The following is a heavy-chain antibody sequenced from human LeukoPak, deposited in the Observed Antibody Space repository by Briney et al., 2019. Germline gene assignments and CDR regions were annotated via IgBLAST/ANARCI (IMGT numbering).Heavy chain of an antibody. Sequence: GGSLRLSCAASGFTVSSNYMSWVRQAPGKGLEWVSVIYSGGSTYYADSVKGGFTISRDNSKNTLYLQMNSLRAEDTAVYYCARDRHYYYGMDVWGQGTTVTVSS. CDR3: ARDRHYYYGMDV. CDR2: IYSGGST. V-gene: IGHV3-66*01. CDR1: GFTVSSNY. J-gene: IGHJ6*02.